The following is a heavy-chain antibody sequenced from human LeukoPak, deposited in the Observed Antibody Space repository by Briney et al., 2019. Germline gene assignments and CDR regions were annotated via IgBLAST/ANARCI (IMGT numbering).Heavy chain of an antibody. J-gene: IGHJ4*02. CDR1: GFTFRSFA. CDR3: AKDGGLWVSAHWGDS. Sequence: GGSLRLSCAASGFTFRSFAMSWVRQAPGKGLEWVSSISANGVSTYYADSVKGRFTISRDNSKNTLFLQMNSLRAEDTAVYYCAKDGGLWVSAHWGDSWGRGTLVTVSS. CDR2: ISANGVST. D-gene: IGHD7-27*01. V-gene: IGHV3-23*01.